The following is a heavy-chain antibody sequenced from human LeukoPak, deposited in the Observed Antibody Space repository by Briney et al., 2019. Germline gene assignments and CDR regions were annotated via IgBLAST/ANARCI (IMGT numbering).Heavy chain of an antibody. J-gene: IGHJ4*02. V-gene: IGHV3-23*01. CDR1: GFTFSTYA. Sequence: PGGSLRLSCAASGFTFSTYAMSWVRQAPGKGLEWVSAISVSAGSTYYADSVKGRFTISRDNSKNTLYLQMNSLRAEDTAVYYCARAGARSYWGQGTLVTVSS. CDR2: ISVSAGST. CDR3: ARAGARSY. D-gene: IGHD3-10*01.